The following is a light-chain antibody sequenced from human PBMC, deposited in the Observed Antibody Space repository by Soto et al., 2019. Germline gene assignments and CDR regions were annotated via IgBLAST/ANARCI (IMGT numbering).Light chain of an antibody. Sequence: QSALTQPASVSGSPGQSITISCTGTSSDVGGYNYVSWYQQHPGKAPKLMIYEVSNRPSRVSSRFSGSKSGNTASLTISGLQAEDDADYYCSSYTRSSTSYVFGTGTKLTVL. CDR1: SSDVGGYNY. CDR3: SSYTRSSTSYV. CDR2: EVS. J-gene: IGLJ1*01. V-gene: IGLV2-14*01.